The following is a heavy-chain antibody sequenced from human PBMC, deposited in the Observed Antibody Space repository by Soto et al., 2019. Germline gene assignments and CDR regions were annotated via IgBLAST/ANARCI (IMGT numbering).Heavy chain of an antibody. J-gene: IGHJ5*01. CDR1: GYSFHNSG. CDR2: ISVFNWYA. V-gene: IGHV1-18*01. CDR3: SKNGTTWFAS. D-gene: IGHD1-1*01. Sequence: QVQLVQSGPELKKPGASVKVSCKTSGYSFHNSGISWVRQAPGQGLEWMGWISVFNWYAHSAQKFQGRVIMTADTFTSTAYMELRGLRSDDTAMYYCSKNGTTWFASWGQGTPVTVSS.